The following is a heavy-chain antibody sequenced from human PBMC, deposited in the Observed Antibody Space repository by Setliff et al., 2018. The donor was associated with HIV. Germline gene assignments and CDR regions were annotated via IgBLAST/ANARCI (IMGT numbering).Heavy chain of an antibody. Sequence: KPSETLSLTCDVSGVSISDNNYWNWVRQPPGKGLELIGEIYHSGSTNYNPSLQTRVTFSVYMSKQRFSLNLTSVSAADTAVYYCARLHTDYGSWFFEHWGQGILVTVSS. CDR3: ARLHTDYGSWFFEH. V-gene: IGHV4-4*02. CDR2: IYHSGST. CDR1: GVSISDNNY. J-gene: IGHJ1*01. D-gene: IGHD3-10*01.